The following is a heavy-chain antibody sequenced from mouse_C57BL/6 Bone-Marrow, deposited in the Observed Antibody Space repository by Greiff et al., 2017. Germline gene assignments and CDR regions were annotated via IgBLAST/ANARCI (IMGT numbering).Heavy chain of an antibody. CDR3: ARNSAVVPHFDV. J-gene: IGHJ1*03. CDR1: GFSLTSYG. V-gene: IGHV2-2*01. CDR2: IWSGGST. Sequence: VQLQQSGPGLVQPSQSLSITCTVSGFSLTSYGVHWVRQSPGKGLEWLGVIWSGGSTDYNAAFISRLSISKDNSKSQVFFKMNSLQADDTAIDYCARNSAVVPHFDVWGKGTTLTVSS. D-gene: IGHD1-1*01.